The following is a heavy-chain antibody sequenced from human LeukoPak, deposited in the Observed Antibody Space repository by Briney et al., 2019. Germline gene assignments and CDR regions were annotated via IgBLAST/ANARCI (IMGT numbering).Heavy chain of an antibody. Sequence: GGSLRLSCLVSGLTVNDNYMSWVRQAPGKGRQWVSVMFPDGRTFYGDSVRGRFTISRDLARNTLLLQMHSLRADDTAVHYCARTNPVYGDYDYWGQGTLVTVSS. J-gene: IGHJ4*02. D-gene: IGHD4-17*01. CDR2: MFPDGRT. CDR1: GLTVNDNY. CDR3: ARTNPVYGDYDY. V-gene: IGHV3-53*01.